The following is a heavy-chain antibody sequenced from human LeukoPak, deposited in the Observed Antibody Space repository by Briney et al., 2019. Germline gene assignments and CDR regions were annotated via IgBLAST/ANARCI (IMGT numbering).Heavy chain of an antibody. D-gene: IGHD5-18*01. J-gene: IGHJ3*02. V-gene: IGHV3-66*01. Sequence: QPGGSLRLSCAASGFIVSTNYMSWVRQAPGKGLEWVSLIHSDGRTYYADAVKGGFTISRDNSKNSLYLQMNSLRAEDTAVYYCARRERLGYSYGRGTLDIWGQGTMVTVSS. CDR1: GFIVSTNY. CDR2: IHSDGRT. CDR3: ARRERLGYSYGRGTLDI.